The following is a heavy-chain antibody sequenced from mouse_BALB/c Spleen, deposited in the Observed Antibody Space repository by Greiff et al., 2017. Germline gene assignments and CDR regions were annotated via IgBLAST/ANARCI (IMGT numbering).Heavy chain of an antibody. CDR1: GYAFTNYL. V-gene: IGHV1-54*01. J-gene: IGHJ2*01. CDR3: ARRYYYGSTSYFDY. CDR2: INPGSGGT. Sequence: QVQLQQSGAELVRPGTSVKVSCKASGYAFTNYLIEWVKQRPGQGLEWIGVINPGSGGTNYNEKFKGKATLTADKSSSTAYMQLSSLTSDDSAVYFCARRYYYGSTSYFDYGGQGTTLTVSS. D-gene: IGHD1-1*01.